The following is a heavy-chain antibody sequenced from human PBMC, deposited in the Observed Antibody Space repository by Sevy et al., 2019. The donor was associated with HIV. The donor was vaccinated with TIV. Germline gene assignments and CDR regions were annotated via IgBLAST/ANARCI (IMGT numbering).Heavy chain of an antibody. V-gene: IGHV3-11*06. CDR2: ISSGSTYT. CDR1: GFTFSDYY. J-gene: IGHJ4*02. Sequence: GGSLRLSCAVSGFTFSDYYMSWIRQAPGKGLEWVSDISSGSTYTKYADSVKGRFTISRDNAKNSLYLQMNSLSTEDTAVYYCVKDPHYDFFDYWGQGILVTVSS. CDR3: VKDPHYDFFDY. D-gene: IGHD3-10*01.